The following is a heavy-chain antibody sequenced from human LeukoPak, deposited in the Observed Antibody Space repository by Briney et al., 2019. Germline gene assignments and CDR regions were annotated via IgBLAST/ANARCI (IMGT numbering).Heavy chain of an antibody. V-gene: IGHV3-33*01. CDR1: GFTFSSYG. CDR2: IWYDGSNK. Sequence: SGGSLRLSCAASGFTFSSYGMHWVRQAPGKGLEWVAVIWYDGSNKYYADSVKGRFTISRGSSKNTLYLQMNSLRAEDTAVYYCAREAYYYDSSGYLLWGQGTLVTVSS. CDR3: AREAYYYDSSGYLL. J-gene: IGHJ4*02. D-gene: IGHD3-22*01.